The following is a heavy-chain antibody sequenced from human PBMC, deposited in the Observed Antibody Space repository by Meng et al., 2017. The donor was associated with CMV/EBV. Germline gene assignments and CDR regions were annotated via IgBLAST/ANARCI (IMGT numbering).Heavy chain of an antibody. J-gene: IGHJ5*02. CDR3: ARDHLGFDP. CDR2: ISAYNGST. CDR1: GYAYTSES. Sequence: KVSCKASGYAYTSESISWVRQAPGRGLEWMGWISAYNGSTNYAQKLQGRVTITTDTSTSTAYMELRSLGSDDTAVYYCARDHLGFDPWGQETLVTVSS. V-gene: IGHV1-18*01.